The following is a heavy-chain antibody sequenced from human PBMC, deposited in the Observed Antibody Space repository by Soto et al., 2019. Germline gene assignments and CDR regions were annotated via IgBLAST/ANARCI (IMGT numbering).Heavy chain of an antibody. Sequence: EVQLLESGGGLVQPGGSLRLSCAASGFTFSSYAMSWVRQAPGKGLEWVSAISGSGGSTYYADSVKGRFTSSRDNSKNTLYLQMNSLRAEDTAVYYCAKDISKGGTAMVSPEFDYWGQGTLVTVSS. CDR3: AKDISKGGTAMVSPEFDY. CDR2: ISGSGGST. J-gene: IGHJ4*02. D-gene: IGHD5-18*01. CDR1: GFTFSSYA. V-gene: IGHV3-23*01.